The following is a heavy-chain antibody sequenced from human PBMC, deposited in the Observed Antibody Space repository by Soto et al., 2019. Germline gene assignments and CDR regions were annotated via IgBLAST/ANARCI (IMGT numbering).Heavy chain of an antibody. CDR3: AKKPPSSIQGWAFGMDV. D-gene: IGHD1-26*01. CDR2: TFTGGST. V-gene: IGHV3-53*02. J-gene: IGHJ6*02. CDR1: GFSVTTNY. Sequence: EVPLVETGGGLIQPGGSLRLSCLASGFSVTTNYIIWVRQPPGKGLEWVSTTFTGGSTHYADSVKGRFSISRDNSKNPVYLQMNNLRVEDTAVYYCAKKPPSSIQGWAFGMDVWGQGTTVSVSS.